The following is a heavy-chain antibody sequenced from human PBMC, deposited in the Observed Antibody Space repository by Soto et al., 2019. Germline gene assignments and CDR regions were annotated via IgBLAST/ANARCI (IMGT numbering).Heavy chain of an antibody. CDR3: ARRRTMVRYGMDV. V-gene: IGHV5-10-1*01. Sequence: PAETLKISCPASGYSFTTYWISCVRQKPGKGLEWMGRIDPSDSYTNYSPSFQGHVTISADKSISTAYLQWSSLKASDTAMYYCARRRTMVRYGMDVWGQGTTVTVSS. CDR1: GYSFTTYW. CDR2: IDPSDSYT. J-gene: IGHJ6*02. D-gene: IGHD3-10*01.